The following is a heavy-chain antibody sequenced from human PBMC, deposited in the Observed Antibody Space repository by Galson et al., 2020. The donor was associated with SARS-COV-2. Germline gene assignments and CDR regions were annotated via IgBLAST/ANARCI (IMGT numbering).Heavy chain of an antibody. CDR2: IYYTGST. D-gene: IGHD3-22*01. J-gene: IGHJ4*02. CDR1: GGFINSYY. Sequence: SETLSLTCTVSGGFINSYYWNWIRQLPGEGLEWIGYIYYTGSTTYNPSLKSRAIISVDTSKNYFSLNLNSVTAADTAVYYCARGGFFYDGRNQGFDCWGQGTLVTVSS. CDR3: ARGGFFYDGRNQGFDC. V-gene: IGHV4-59*01.